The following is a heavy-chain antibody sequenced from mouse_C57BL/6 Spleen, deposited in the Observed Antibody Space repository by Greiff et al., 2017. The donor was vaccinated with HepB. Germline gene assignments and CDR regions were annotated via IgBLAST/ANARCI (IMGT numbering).Heavy chain of an antibody. CDR1: GFTFSDYG. V-gene: IGHV5-17*01. CDR3: ARGTMVATREVYYDMDY. J-gene: IGHJ4*01. CDR2: ISSGSSTI. Sequence: EVKLMESGGGLVKPGGSLKLSCAASGFTFSDYGMHWVRQAPEKGLEWVAYISSGSSTIYYADTVKGRFTISRDNAKNTLFLQMTSLRSEDTAMYYCARGTMVATREVYYDMDYWGQGTSVTVSS. D-gene: IGHD2-2*01.